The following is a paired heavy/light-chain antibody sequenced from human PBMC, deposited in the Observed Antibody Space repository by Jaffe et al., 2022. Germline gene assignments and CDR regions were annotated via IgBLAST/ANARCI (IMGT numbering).Light chain of an antibody. Sequence: QAVVTQEPSLTVSPGGTVTLTCGSSTGAVTSGHYPYWFQQKPGQAPRTLIYDTSNTHAWTPARFSGSLLGGKAALTLSDAQPDDEADYYCFLVYSGVCVFGGGTKLTVL. J-gene: IGLJ3*02. V-gene: IGLV7-46*01. CDR3: FLVYSGVCV. CDR1: TGAVTSGHY. CDR2: DTS.
Heavy chain of an antibody. CDR3: LKGGWGSIFDY. Sequence: EVQLLESGGGLVQPGGSLRLSCAASGFTFSSSAMSWVRQAPGKGLEWVSTFSPGGDTYYADSVKGRLTISRDNSKNTLFLQMVSLRADDTAMYYCLKGGWGSIFDYWGQGTLVTVSS. J-gene: IGHJ4*02. CDR1: GFTFSSSA. D-gene: IGHD7-27*01. CDR2: FSPGGDT. V-gene: IGHV3-23*01.